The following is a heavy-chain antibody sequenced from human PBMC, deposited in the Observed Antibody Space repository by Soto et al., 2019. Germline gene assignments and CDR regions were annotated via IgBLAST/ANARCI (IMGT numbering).Heavy chain of an antibody. CDR2: LRNGGDA. CDR1: GFAVNSRY. CDR3: AIGSYMGV. J-gene: IGHJ6*03. V-gene: IGHV3-66*01. D-gene: IGHD6-6*01. Sequence: EEQLVESGGDLVQPGGSLRLSCIASGFAVNSRYMNWVRRAPGKGLEWVSILRNGGDAYYADSVKGRFIMSRDDSKNMLYLQMESLRVEDTADYYCAIGSYMGVRVKGTTVTVSS.